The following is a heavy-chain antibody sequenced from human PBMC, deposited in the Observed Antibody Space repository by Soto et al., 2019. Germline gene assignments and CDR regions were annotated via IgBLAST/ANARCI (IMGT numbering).Heavy chain of an antibody. CDR3: GRRRPDYGDY. Sequence: QVQLVQSGAEVKKPGASVKVSCKASGYTFTSYDINWVRQATGQGLEWMGWMNPNSGNTAYAQKFQGKITITRNTSISTAYMELSSLRSEDTAGYYCGRRRPDYGDYWGQGSPVTVSS. J-gene: IGHJ4*02. CDR1: GYTFTSYD. CDR2: MNPNSGNT. V-gene: IGHV1-8*01.